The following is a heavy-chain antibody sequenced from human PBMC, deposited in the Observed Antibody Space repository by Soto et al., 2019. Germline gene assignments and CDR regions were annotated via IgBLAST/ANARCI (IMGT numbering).Heavy chain of an antibody. Sequence: SETLSLTGTVSGASISSYYGSWIRQPPGKGVEWIGYIYYSGSTNYNPSLKSRVTISVDTSKNQFSLKLTSVNAADTAVYYCARVWGGAFDIWGQGTMVT. V-gene: IGHV4-59*01. CDR2: IYYSGST. CDR1: GASISSYY. J-gene: IGHJ3*02. D-gene: IGHD3-10*01. CDR3: ARVWGGAFDI.